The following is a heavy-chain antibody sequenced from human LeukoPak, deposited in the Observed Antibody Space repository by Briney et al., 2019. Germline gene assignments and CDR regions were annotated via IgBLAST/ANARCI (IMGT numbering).Heavy chain of an antibody. CDR2: MNPNSGNT. CDR1: GDTFTSYD. CDR3: ARAFGGHDEWYYFDY. V-gene: IGHV1-8*03. Sequence: ASVKVSCKASGDTFTSYDINWVRQATGQGLEWMGWMNPNSGNTDYAQKFQGRFTITINTSISTAYMELSSLRSEDTAVYYCARAFGGHDEWYYFDYWGQGTLVTVSS. J-gene: IGHJ4*02. D-gene: IGHD5-12*01.